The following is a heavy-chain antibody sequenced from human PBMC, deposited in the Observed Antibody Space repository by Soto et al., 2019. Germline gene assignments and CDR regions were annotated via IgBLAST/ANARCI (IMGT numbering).Heavy chain of an antibody. V-gene: IGHV4-59*13. CDR1: GAAISSYY. D-gene: IGHD5-12*01. J-gene: IGHJ4*02. CDR2: FYYSGTT. CDR3: ATLDRRNGYILFDS. Sequence: SETLSLTCTVSGAAISSYYWSWIRQPPGKGLEWIGYFYYSGTTNYNPSLKSRVTISVDTSKNQFSLRLNSVTAADTAVYYCATLDRRNGYILFDSWGQGTLVTVS.